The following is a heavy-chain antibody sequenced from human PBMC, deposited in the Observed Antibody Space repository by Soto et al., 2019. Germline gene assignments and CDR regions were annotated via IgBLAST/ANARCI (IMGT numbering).Heavy chain of an antibody. CDR1: GFTFSSYG. Sequence: QVQLVESGGGVVQPGRSLRLSCAASGFTFSSYGMHWVRQTPGKGLEWVAVISYDGNNKYYTDSVKGRFTISTDNSKNTLYLQMNSLRAEDTAVYYCAKDLEIGGTYSPPYFDYWGLGTLVTVSS. V-gene: IGHV3-30*18. D-gene: IGHD1-26*01. CDR2: ISYDGNNK. CDR3: AKDLEIGGTYSPPYFDY. J-gene: IGHJ4*02.